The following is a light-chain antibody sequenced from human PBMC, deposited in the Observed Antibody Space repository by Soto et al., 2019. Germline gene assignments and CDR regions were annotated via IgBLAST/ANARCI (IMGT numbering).Light chain of an antibody. CDR2: GVS. V-gene: IGKV3-20*01. Sequence: EIVLTQSPGTLSLSPGKRGTLSCRASQSVSNSYLAWYQQKPGQAPRLLIHGVSSRATDIPDRFSGSGSGTDFTLTISRLEPEDFAVYYCHQYGKSPWTFGQGTKVEIK. CDR3: HQYGKSPWT. CDR1: QSVSNSY. J-gene: IGKJ1*01.